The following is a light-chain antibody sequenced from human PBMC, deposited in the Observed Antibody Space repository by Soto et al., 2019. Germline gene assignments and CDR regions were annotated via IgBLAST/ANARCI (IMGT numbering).Light chain of an antibody. J-gene: IGKJ1*01. Sequence: EIVLTQSPATLSLSAGDRATLSCRASQSVSRSLTWYQQKPGQAPRHLIYDASTRATGIPPRFSGSGSGTDFTLTISSLEPEDFAVYYCQQRSNWPRTFGQGTKVDI. V-gene: IGKV3-11*01. CDR2: DAS. CDR3: QQRSNWPRT. CDR1: QSVSRS.